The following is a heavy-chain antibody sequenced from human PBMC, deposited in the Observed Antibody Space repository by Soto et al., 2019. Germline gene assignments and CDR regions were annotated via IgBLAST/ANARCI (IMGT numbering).Heavy chain of an antibody. CDR2: INSDGSST. Sequence: EVQLVESGGGLVQPGGSLRLSCAASGFTFSSYWMHWVRQAPGKGLVWVSRINSDGSSTFYADFVKGRFTISRDNAKNTLYLQMNSLRAEDTAVYYCARDYGDYPPSDYWGQGTLVTVSS. CDR3: ARDYGDYPPSDY. V-gene: IGHV3-74*01. CDR1: GFTFSSYW. J-gene: IGHJ4*02. D-gene: IGHD4-17*01.